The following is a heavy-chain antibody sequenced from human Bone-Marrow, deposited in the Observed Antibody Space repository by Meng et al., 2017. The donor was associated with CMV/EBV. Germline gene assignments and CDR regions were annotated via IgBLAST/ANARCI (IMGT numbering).Heavy chain of an antibody. V-gene: IGHV1-2*02. CDR3: ARENLVYSSGWYRDYYYGMDV. Sequence: ASVKVSCKASGYTFTSYGISWVRQAPGQGLEWMGWINPNSGGTNYAQKFQGRVTMTRDTSISTAYMELSRLRSDDTAVYYCARENLVYSSGWYRDYYYGMDVWGQGTTVNV. CDR1: GYTFTSYG. D-gene: IGHD6-19*01. J-gene: IGHJ6*02. CDR2: INPNSGGT.